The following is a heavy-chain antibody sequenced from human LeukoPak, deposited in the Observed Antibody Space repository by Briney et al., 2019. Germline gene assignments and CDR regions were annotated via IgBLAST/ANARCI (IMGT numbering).Heavy chain of an antibody. V-gene: IGHV3-48*03. J-gene: IGHJ4*02. CDR3: VREGVGYSYGYAY. CDR1: GFTFSSYE. D-gene: IGHD5-18*01. CDR2: ISGSATVI. Sequence: PGGSLRLSCAASGFTFSSYEMNWVRQAPGKGLEWVSYISGSATVIYYADSVKGRFTISRDNTKNSLFLQLSRLRAEDTAVYYCVREGVGYSYGYAYWGQGTLDTVSS.